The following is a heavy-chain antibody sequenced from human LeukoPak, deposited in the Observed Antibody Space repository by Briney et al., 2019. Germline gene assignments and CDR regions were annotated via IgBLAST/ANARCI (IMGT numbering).Heavy chain of an antibody. V-gene: IGHV1-58*02. J-gene: IGHJ4*02. D-gene: IGHD5-24*01. CDR2: IVVGSGNT. CDR1: GVTFTTSA. CDR3: ASLGRDGYNEPFDY. Sequence: SVKVSCKASGVTFTTSAMQWVRQARGQRLEWIGWIVVGSGNTKYAPKFQGRVTMTRNTSITTAYMELSSLRSEDTAVYYCASLGRDGYNEPFDYWGQGTLVTVSS.